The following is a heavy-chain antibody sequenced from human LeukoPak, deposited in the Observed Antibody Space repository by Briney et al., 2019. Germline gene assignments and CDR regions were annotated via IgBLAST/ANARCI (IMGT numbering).Heavy chain of an antibody. J-gene: IGHJ6*03. D-gene: IGHD3-22*01. CDR3: ARPMIVSGGYYYYYMDV. CDR2: ISSSSSYI. Sequence: GGSLRLSCAASGFTFSSYSMTWVRQAPGKGLEWVSSISSSSSYIYYADSVKGRFTISRDNAKNSLYLQMNSLRAEDTAVYYCARPMIVSGGYYYYYMDVWGKGTTVTVSS. CDR1: GFTFSSYS. V-gene: IGHV3-21*01.